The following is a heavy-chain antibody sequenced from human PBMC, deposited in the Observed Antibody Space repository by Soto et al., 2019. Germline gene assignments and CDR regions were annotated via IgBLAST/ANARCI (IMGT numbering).Heavy chain of an antibody. D-gene: IGHD1-1*01. J-gene: IGHJ5*02. CDR2: IYYSGST. CDR1: GGSISSYY. CDR3: ARGTGGTLKFDP. Sequence: PSETLSLTCTVSGGSISSYYWSWIRQPPGKGLEWIGYIYYSGSTYYNPSLKSRLIISVDPSKTQFSLRLGSVTAADTAVYYCARGTGGTLKFDPWGLGTLVTVS. V-gene: IGHV4-59*08.